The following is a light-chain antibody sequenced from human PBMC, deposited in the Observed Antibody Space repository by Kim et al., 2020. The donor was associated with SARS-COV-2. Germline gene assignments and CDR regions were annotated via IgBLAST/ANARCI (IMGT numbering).Light chain of an antibody. Sequence: SVAPGGGVPLAGRGGQSVSGLLAWYQPKPGQPPRPLMDGASTSATGSPARFRGGGSGTEFTLTISTLQSEDFAVYYCQKYNDLPLTVGGGTKLEI. J-gene: IGKJ4*01. CDR1: QSVSGL. CDR2: GAS. CDR3: QKYNDLPLT. V-gene: IGKV3D-15*01.